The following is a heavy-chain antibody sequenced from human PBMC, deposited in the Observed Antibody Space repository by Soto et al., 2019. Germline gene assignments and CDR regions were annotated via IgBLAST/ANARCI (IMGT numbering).Heavy chain of an antibody. V-gene: IGHV2-5*02. CDR2: IYRDDDK. CDR1: GFSLSTSGVG. J-gene: IGHJ5*02. CDR3: AHMRLCDDGFDP. Sequence: QITLKESGPTLVKPTQTLTLTCTFSGFSLSTSGVGVGWIRQPPGKALEWLALIYRDDDKRYSPSLKSRLTITQDTSKNQVVLTTTNIDPVDTATYYCAHMRLCDDGFDPWGQGTLVTVSS.